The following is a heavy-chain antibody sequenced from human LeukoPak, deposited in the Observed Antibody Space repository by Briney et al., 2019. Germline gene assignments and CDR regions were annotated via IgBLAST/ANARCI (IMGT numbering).Heavy chain of an antibody. CDR3: ARGFDGYYGFDI. CDR2: INQDGIEK. Sequence: GGSLRLSCAASGFTFTTYWMSWVRQAPGKGLEWVANINQDGIEKYYVASVKGRFTISRDNAKNSMYVHMNSLRAEDTAGYYFARGFDGYYGFDIWGQGTMVTVSS. J-gene: IGHJ3*02. D-gene: IGHD5-24*01. CDR1: GFTFTTYW. V-gene: IGHV3-7*05.